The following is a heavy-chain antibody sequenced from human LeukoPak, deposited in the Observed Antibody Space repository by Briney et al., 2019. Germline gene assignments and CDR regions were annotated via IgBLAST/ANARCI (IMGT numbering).Heavy chain of an antibody. Sequence: SETLSLTCAVYGGSFSGYYWSWIRQPPGKGLEWIGEINHSGSTNYNPSLKSRVTISVDTSKNQFSLKLSSVTAADTAVYYCARWAKSRGPIRYYYYYYMDVWGKGTTVTISS. CDR2: INHSGST. V-gene: IGHV4-34*01. CDR1: GGSFSGYY. D-gene: IGHD3-3*01. J-gene: IGHJ6*03. CDR3: ARWAKSRGPIRYYYYYYMDV.